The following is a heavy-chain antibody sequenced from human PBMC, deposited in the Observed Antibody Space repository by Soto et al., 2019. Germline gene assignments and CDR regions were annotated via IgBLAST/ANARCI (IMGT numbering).Heavy chain of an antibody. J-gene: IGHJ4*02. CDR2: INHSGST. D-gene: IGHD6-13*01. CDR3: ARAGAQRWGIAAALGY. V-gene: IGHV4-34*01. CDR1: GGSFRDYY. Sequence: QVQLQQWGAGLLRPWETLSLTCAVSGGSFRDYYWSWIRQPPGKGLEWIGEINHSGSTNYNASLKSRVTISVDTSKNQFSLKLSAVTAADTAVYYCARAGAQRWGIAAALGYWGQGTLVTVSS.